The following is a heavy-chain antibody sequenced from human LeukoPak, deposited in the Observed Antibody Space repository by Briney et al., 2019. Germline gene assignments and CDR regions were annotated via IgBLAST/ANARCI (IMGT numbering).Heavy chain of an antibody. D-gene: IGHD3-3*01. V-gene: IGHV4-39*01. CDR2: IYYSGNT. J-gene: IGHJ5*02. CDR3: ARHSAVRFLEWPTADP. Sequence: PSETLSLTCTVSGGSISSSSYYWGWIRQPPGKGLELIGSIYYSGNTYYNPSLKGRATISVDTSKSQFSLKLSSVTAADTAVYYCARHSAVRFLEWPTADPWGQGTLVTVSS. CDR1: GGSISSSSYY.